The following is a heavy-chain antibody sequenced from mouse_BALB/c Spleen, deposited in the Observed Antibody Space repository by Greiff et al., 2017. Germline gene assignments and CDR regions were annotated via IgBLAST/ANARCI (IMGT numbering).Heavy chain of an antibody. J-gene: IGHJ2*01. D-gene: IGHD1-1*01. CDR1: GYSFSSYW. Sequence: QVQLQQSGAELLKPGASVKISCKATGYSFSSYWIEWVKQRPGHGLEWIGEILPGSGSTNYNEKFKGKATFTADTSSNTAYMQLSSLTSEDSAVYYCARRYYGEAPDYWGQGTTLTVSS. CDR2: ILPGSGST. V-gene: IGHV1-9*01. CDR3: ARRYYGEAPDY.